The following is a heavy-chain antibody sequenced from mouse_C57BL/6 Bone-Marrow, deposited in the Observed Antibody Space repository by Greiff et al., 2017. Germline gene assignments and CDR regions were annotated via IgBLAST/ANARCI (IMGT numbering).Heavy chain of an antibody. J-gene: IGHJ3*01. D-gene: IGHD4-1*01. CDR3: ARSESWDSWFAY. CDR1: GYAFTNYL. V-gene: IGHV1-54*01. CDR2: INPGSGGT. Sequence: QVQLQQSGAELVRPGTSVKVSCKASGYAFTNYLIEWVKQRPGQGLEWIGVINPGSGGTNYNEKFKGKATLTADKSSSTAYMQLSSLTSEDSAVYFCARSESWDSWFAYWGQGTLVTVSA.